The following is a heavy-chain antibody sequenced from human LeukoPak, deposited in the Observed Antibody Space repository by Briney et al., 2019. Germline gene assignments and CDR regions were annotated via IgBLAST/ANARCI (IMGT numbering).Heavy chain of an antibody. D-gene: IGHD5-18*01. CDR2: IIPIFGTA. CDR3: TNLYSYGSIHFDY. Sequence: GASVKVSCKASGGTFSSYAISWVRQAPGQGLEWMGGIIPIFGTANYAQKFQGRVTITTDESTSTAYMELSSLRSEDTAVYYCTNLYSYGSIHFDYWGQGTLVTVSS. V-gene: IGHV1-69*05. J-gene: IGHJ4*02. CDR1: GGTFSSYA.